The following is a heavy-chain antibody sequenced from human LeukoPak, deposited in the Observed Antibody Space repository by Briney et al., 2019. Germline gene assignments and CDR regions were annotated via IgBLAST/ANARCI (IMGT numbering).Heavy chain of an antibody. CDR2: ISYDGSNK. J-gene: IGHJ4*02. CDR1: GFTFSSYA. D-gene: IGHD2-21*02. V-gene: IGHV3-30*04. Sequence: PGGSLRLSCAASGFTFSSYAMHWVRQAPGKGLEWVAVISYDGSNKYYADSVKGRFTISRDNSKNTLYLQMNSLRAEDTAVYYCVVEIVVVTAIGGLDYWGQGTLVTVSS. CDR3: VVEIVVVTAIGGLDY.